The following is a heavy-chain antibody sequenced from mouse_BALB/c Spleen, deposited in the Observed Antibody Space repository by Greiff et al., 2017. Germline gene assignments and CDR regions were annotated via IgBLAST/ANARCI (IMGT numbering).Heavy chain of an antibody. CDR3: ARSGRRGDYYAMDD. J-gene: IGHJ4*01. Sequence: DLVKPGASVKLSCTASGYTFTSYWINWIKQRPGQGLEWIGRIAPGSGSTYYNEMFKGKATLTVDTSSSTAYIQLSSLSSEDSAVYFCARSGRRGDYYAMDDWGQGTSVTVSS. CDR2: IAPGSGST. CDR1: GYTFTSYW. V-gene: IGHV1S41*01. D-gene: IGHD3-1*01.